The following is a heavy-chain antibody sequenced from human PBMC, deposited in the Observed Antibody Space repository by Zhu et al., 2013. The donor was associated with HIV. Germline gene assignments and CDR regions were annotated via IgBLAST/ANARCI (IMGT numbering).Heavy chain of an antibody. CDR2: INPNSGGT. D-gene: IGHD2-21*01. CDR3: ARVVAPSVLWWPLDY. Sequence: QVQVVQSGAEVKKPGASVKVSCKASGYTFTGYYMHWVRQAPGQGLEWMGWINPNSGGTNYAQKFQGRVTMTRDTSISTAYMELSRLRSDDTAVYYCARVVAPSVLWWPLDYWGQGTLVTVSS. J-gene: IGHJ4*02. CDR1: GYTFTGYY. V-gene: IGHV1-2*02.